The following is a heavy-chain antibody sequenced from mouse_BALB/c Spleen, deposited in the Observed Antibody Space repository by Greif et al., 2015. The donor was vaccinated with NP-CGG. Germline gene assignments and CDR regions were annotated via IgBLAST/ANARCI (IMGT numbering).Heavy chain of an antibody. CDR2: INPDSSTI. CDR3: ARQNYGSSYSAWFAY. J-gene: IGHJ3*01. CDR1: GFDFSRYW. D-gene: IGHD1-1*01. V-gene: IGHV4-1*02. Sequence: EVHLVESGGGLVQPGGSLKLSCAASGFDFSRYWMSWVRQAPGKGLEWIGEINPDSSTINYTPSLKDKFIISRDNAKNTLDLQMSKVRSEDTALYYCARQNYGSSYSAWFAYWGQGTLVTVSA.